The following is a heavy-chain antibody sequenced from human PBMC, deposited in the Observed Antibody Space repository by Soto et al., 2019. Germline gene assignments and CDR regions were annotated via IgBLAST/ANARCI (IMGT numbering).Heavy chain of an antibody. CDR2: IYYSGST. Sequence: SETLSLTCTVSGGSISSSSYYWGWIRQPPGKGLEWIGSIYYSGSTYYNPSLKSRVTISVDTSKNQFSLKLSSVTAADTAVYYCARRILGYCTNGVCYLDPSAGDWFDPWGQGTLVTVSS. CDR3: ARRILGYCTNGVCYLDPSAGDWFDP. D-gene: IGHD2-8*01. J-gene: IGHJ5*02. V-gene: IGHV4-39*01. CDR1: GGSISSSSYY.